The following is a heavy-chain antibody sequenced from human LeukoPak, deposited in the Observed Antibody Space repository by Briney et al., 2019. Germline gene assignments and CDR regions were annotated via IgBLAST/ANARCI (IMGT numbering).Heavy chain of an antibody. CDR1: RDSNSTSSDY. CDR2: NYYSGST. Sequence: PSETLSLTSSVSRDSNSTSSDYWGWIRQPPRKWLEWIGTNYYSGSTYYNPSLKSRVTISVKTPKNQFSRKLTAVTPANTAVYYCAGPLPSRLGWFDPWSQGTLVTVSS. V-gene: IGHV4-39*01. CDR3: AGPLPSRLGWFDP. D-gene: IGHD1-1*01. J-gene: IGHJ5*02.